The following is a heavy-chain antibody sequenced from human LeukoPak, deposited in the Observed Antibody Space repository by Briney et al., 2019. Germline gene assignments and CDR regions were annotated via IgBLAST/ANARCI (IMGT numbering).Heavy chain of an antibody. CDR3: TKQYCSGSSCWYYFEY. CDR2: IWYGGSNK. D-gene: IGHD2-15*01. Sequence: GGSLRLSCAASGFTFSSYGMHWVRQAPGKGLEWVAVIWYGGSNKYYADSVKGRFTISRDNAKNSLYLQMNSLRAEDTAVYYCTKQYCSGSSCWYYFEYWGQGTLVAVSS. CDR1: GFTFSSYG. V-gene: IGHV3-33*03. J-gene: IGHJ4*02.